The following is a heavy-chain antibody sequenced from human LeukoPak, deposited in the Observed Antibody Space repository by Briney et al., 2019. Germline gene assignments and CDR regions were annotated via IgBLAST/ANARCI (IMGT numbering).Heavy chain of an antibody. CDR2: INPNSGDT. V-gene: IGHV1-2*02. D-gene: IGHD4-4*01. Sequence: ASVKVSCKASGYTFTGYYMHWVRQAPGQGLEWMGWINPNSGDTNYAQKFQGRVTMTRDTSISTAYMELTRLRSDDTAVYYCAREYSNYEVDYWGQGTLVTVSS. J-gene: IGHJ4*02. CDR3: AREYSNYEVDY. CDR1: GYTFTGYY.